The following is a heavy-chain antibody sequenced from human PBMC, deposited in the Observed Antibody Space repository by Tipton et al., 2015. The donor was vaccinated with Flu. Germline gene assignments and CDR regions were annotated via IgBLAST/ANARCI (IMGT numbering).Heavy chain of an antibody. CDR3: ARGSGSGTFMIFDL. Sequence: TLSLTCAVYGGSFSGYYWSWIRQPPGKGLEWIGEINHSGSTNYNPSLKSRLTMSVDASKQQFSLKLSSMTAADTAVYYCARGSGSGTFMIFDLWGQGTLVTVSS. CDR1: GGSFSGYY. J-gene: IGHJ4*02. V-gene: IGHV4-34*01. CDR2: INHSGST. D-gene: IGHD3-10*01.